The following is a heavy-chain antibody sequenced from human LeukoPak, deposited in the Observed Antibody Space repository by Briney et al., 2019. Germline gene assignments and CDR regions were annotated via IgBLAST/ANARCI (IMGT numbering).Heavy chain of an antibody. CDR3: ARDHVVDGLVFDY. CDR2: INQDGSDK. J-gene: IGHJ4*02. V-gene: IGHV3-7*01. CDR1: GFTFSSHW. D-gene: IGHD2-15*01. Sequence: GGSLRLSCAASGFTFSSHWMSWVRQAPGKGLEWVANINQDGSDKYYVDSVKGRFTISRDNAKNSLYLQMDSLRAEDTAVYYCARDHVVDGLVFDYWGQGALVTVSS.